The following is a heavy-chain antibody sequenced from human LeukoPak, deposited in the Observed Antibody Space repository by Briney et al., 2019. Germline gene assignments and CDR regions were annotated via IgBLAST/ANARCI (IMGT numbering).Heavy chain of an antibody. Sequence: PSETLSLTCTVSGGSISSSSYYWGWIRQPPGKGLEWIGSMYYSGTTYYNSSLKSRVTISVDTSNNQFSLKLSSVTAADTAVYYCARVSLFANNWFDPWGQGTLATVSS. V-gene: IGHV4-39*07. D-gene: IGHD3-10*02. CDR3: ARVSLFANNWFDP. CDR1: GGSISSSSYY. J-gene: IGHJ5*02. CDR2: MYYSGTT.